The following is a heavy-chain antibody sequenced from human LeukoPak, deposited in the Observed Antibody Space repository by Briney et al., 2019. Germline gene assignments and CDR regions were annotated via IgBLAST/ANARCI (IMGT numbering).Heavy chain of an antibody. CDR1: GGSISSYY. Sequence: SETLSLTCTVSGGSISSYYWSWIRQPPGKGLEWIGYIYYSGSTNYNPSLKSRVTISVDTSKNQFSLKLSSVTAADTAVYYCARCGVRGVQIRGQGTMVTVSS. J-gene: IGHJ3*02. D-gene: IGHD3-10*01. CDR2: IYYSGST. V-gene: IGHV4-59*01. CDR3: ARCGVRGVQI.